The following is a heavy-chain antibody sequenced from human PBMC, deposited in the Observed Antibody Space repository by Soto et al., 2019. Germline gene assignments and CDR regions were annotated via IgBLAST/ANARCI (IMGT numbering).Heavy chain of an antibody. Sequence: QVQLQQWGAGLLKPSETLSLTCAVYGGSFSGYYWSWIRQPPGKGLEWIGEINHSGSTNYNPSLKSRVTISVDTSKNQFSLKLSSVTAADTAVYYCAGIKWLLSYYFDYWGQGTLVTVSS. J-gene: IGHJ4*02. CDR2: INHSGST. V-gene: IGHV4-34*01. CDR1: GGSFSGYY. CDR3: AGIKWLLSYYFDY. D-gene: IGHD5-12*01.